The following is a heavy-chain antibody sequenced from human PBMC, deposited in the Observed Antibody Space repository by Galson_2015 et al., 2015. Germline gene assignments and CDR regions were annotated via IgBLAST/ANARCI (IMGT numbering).Heavy chain of an antibody. J-gene: IGHJ2*01. D-gene: IGHD4-17*01. V-gene: IGHV3-33*01. CDR1: GFTFSSYG. CDR2: IWYDGSNK. Sequence: SLRLSCAASGFTFSSYGMHWVRQAPGKGLEWVAVIWYDGSNKYYADSVKGRFTISRDNSKNTLYLQMNSLRAEDTAVYYCARDQSHYGDCLSWYFDLWGRGTLVTVSS. CDR3: ARDQSHYGDCLSWYFDL.